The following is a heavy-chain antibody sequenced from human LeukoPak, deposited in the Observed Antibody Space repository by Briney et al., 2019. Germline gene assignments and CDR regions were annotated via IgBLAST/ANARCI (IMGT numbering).Heavy chain of an antibody. J-gene: IGHJ6*03. CDR2: IYNAGDT. Sequence: GGSLRLSCAASGFTVSTNYMSWVRQAPGKGLEWVSVIYNAGDTYYADSVKGRFTISRDSSKNTLYLQMNSLRAEDTAVYYCARDQGCSSASCYYYYYYYMDVWGKGTTVTVSS. CDR3: ARDQGCSSASCYYYYYYYMDV. D-gene: IGHD2-2*01. CDR1: GFTVSTNY. V-gene: IGHV3-66*01.